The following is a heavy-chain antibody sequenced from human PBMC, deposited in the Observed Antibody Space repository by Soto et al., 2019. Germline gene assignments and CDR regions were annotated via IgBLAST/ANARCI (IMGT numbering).Heavy chain of an antibody. CDR1: GFPFSRYD. CDR2: IGTTGDT. J-gene: IGHJ2*01. D-gene: IGHD3-10*01. CDR3: ARDATYGSGRGPDWYFDL. Sequence: EVQLVESGGGLVQPGGSLRLSCAASGFPFSRYDMHWVRQATGKGLEWVSAIGTTGDTYYPGSVKGRFTISREDAKNSLCLQMNSLGAGDTAVYYCARDATYGSGRGPDWYFDLWGRGTLVTVSS. V-gene: IGHV3-13*04.